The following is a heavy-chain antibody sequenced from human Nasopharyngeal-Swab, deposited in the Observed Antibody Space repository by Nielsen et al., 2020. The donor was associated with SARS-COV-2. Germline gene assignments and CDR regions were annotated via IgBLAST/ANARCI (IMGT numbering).Heavy chain of an antibody. Sequence: SETLSLTCAVSGGSISSSYWWTWVRQPPGKGLEWIGEIYHSGSTNYNPSLKSRVTISVDKSKNQFSLKLSSVTAADTAVYYCARDRVAAGMDVWGKGTTVTVSS. CDR2: IYHSGST. V-gene: IGHV4-4*02. D-gene: IGHD3-10*01. J-gene: IGHJ6*03. CDR1: GGSISSSYW. CDR3: ARDRVAAGMDV.